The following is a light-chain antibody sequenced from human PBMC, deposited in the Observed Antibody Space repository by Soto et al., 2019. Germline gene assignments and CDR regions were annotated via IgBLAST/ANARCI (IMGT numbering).Light chain of an antibody. V-gene: IGLV2-14*01. Sequence: QSALTQPASVSGSPGQSITISCTGTSSDVGGYNYVSWHQQHPGKAPKLMIFDVSNRPSGVSNRFSGSKSGNTASLTISGRQAEDEADYYCSSYTTSNTVIFGGGTKLTVL. CDR3: SSYTTSNTVI. CDR1: SSDVGGYNY. J-gene: IGLJ2*01. CDR2: DVS.